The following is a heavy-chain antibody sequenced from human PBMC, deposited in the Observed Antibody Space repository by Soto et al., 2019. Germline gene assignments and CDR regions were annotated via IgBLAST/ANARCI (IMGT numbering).Heavy chain of an antibody. CDR3: ASKPYESKGIFDY. J-gene: IGHJ4*02. CDR2: IYHSGSS. Sequence: QVQLQESGPGLVKPSGTLSLTCAVSGGSISTSQWWSWVRQPPGKGLEWIGEIYHSGSSNYNASLKGRVTLAVDKSKNQFSLKLSSVTAAGTAVYYCASKPYESKGIFDYWGQGILVTVSS. D-gene: IGHD3-22*01. CDR1: GGSISTSQW. V-gene: IGHV4-4*02.